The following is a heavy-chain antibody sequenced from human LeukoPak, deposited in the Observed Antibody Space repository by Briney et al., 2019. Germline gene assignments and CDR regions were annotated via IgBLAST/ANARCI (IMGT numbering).Heavy chain of an antibody. D-gene: IGHD2-8*01. CDR2: INTSGST. J-gene: IGHJ4*02. V-gene: IGHV4-34*01. CDR1: GGSYSGDY. Sequence: PSETLSLTCAVYGGSYSGDYWTWIRQPPGKGLEWIGEINTSGSTTYNPSLMSRATMSLDTSKNQFSQKLTSVTAADTAVYYCARGGVGDRLAYWGQGTLVTVSS. CDR3: ARGGVGDRLAY.